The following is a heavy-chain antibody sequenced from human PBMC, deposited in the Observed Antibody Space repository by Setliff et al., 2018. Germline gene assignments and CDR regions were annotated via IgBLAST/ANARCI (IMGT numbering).Heavy chain of an antibody. D-gene: IGHD3-3*01. CDR1: GYTFTNYG. J-gene: IGHJ4*02. Sequence: ASVKVSCKASGYTFTNYGVSWVRQAPGQGLEWMGWISGFNGNTKYAQKVQGRVSMTTDTSTSTAYMELRSLRSDDTAVYYCARDTNYEGAYDSWGQGTLVTVSS. CDR2: ISGFNGNT. V-gene: IGHV1-18*01. CDR3: ARDTNYEGAYDS.